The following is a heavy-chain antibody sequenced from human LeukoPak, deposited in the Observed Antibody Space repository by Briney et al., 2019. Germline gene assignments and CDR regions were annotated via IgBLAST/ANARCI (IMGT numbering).Heavy chain of an antibody. CDR3: TTAYCGGDCYLLFDY. CDR1: GFSFSSYG. V-gene: IGHV3-15*01. J-gene: IGHJ4*02. Sequence: GGSLRLSCAASGFSFSSYGMHWVRQAPGKGLEWVGRIKTKTDGGTPDYAAPVKGRFTISRDDSKNTLYLQMNSLKTEDTAVYYCTTAYCGGDCYLLFDYWGQGALVTVSS. CDR2: IKTKTDGGTP. D-gene: IGHD2-21*01.